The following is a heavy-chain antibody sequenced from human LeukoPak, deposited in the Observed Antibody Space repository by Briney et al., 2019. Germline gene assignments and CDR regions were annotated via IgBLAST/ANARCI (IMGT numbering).Heavy chain of an antibody. Sequence: GGSLRLSCASSTFNVSSYYMSWVRQAPGKGLDWVSVIYRGGTTYYADSVKGRFTMSRDSSKNTLYLQMNSLRVDDTALYHCARRGDIGQDAFDIWAKGQWSPFIQ. CDR3: ARRGDIGQDAFDI. CDR2: IYRGGTT. CDR1: TFNVSSYY. V-gene: IGHV3-66*01. D-gene: IGHD3-10*01. J-gene: IGHJ3*02.